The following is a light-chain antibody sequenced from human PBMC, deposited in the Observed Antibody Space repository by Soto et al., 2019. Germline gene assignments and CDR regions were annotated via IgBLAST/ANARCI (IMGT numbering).Light chain of an antibody. V-gene: IGKV3-20*01. CDR1: QSVPENY. CDR2: GAS. Sequence: EIVLTQSPGTLSLSPGEGATLSCRASQSVPENYLAWYQQTPGQAPRLLIWGASTRAAYIPDRFSGSGSGTDFTLTISRLEPEDFAVYYCMQYGTSFYTFGPGTKVDFK. J-gene: IGKJ3*01. CDR3: MQYGTSFYT.